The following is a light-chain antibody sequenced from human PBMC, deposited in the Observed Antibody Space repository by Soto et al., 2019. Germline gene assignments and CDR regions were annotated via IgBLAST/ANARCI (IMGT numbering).Light chain of an antibody. V-gene: IGKV3-20*01. CDR3: QQYGSSPPLT. CDR2: GAS. J-gene: IGKJ4*01. CDR1: RSVSSSF. Sequence: DIVLTHSPGTLSLSPLGRATLSCTAIRSVSSSFLAWYQQKPGQAPRLLIYGASSRATGIPDRFSGSGSGTDFTLTISRLEPEDFAVYYCQQYGSSPPLTFGGGTKVDI.